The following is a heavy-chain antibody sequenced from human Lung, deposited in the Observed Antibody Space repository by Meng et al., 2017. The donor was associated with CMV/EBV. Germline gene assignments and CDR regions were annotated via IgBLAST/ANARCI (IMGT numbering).Heavy chain of an antibody. V-gene: IGHV1-2*02. Sequence: ASVKVSCKASGYTFTGYYMHWVRQAPGQGLEWMGWINPNSGGTNYAQKFQGRVTMTRDTSISTAYMELSRLRSDDTAMYYCARGMATITGDAFDIWGQGTMVTVSS. CDR2: INPNSGGT. D-gene: IGHD5-24*01. CDR1: GYTFTGYY. CDR3: ARGMATITGDAFDI. J-gene: IGHJ3*02.